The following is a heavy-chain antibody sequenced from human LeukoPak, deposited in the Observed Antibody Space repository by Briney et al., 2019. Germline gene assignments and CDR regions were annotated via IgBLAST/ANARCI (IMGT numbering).Heavy chain of an antibody. CDR3: AKDLHGGYSSDY. V-gene: IGHV3-30*02. Sequence: GGSLRLSCAASGFTFNNFGMHWVRQAPGKGLEWVSFIGYEGVHKYYADSVKGRFTISKDNSKATLYPQMNSLRPEDTAVYYCAKDLHGGYSSDYWGQGTLVTVFS. D-gene: IGHD4-23*01. J-gene: IGHJ4*02. CDR1: GFTFNNFG. CDR2: IGYEGVHK.